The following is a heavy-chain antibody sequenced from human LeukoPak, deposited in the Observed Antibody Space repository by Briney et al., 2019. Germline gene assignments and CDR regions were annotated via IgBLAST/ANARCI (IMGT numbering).Heavy chain of an antibody. V-gene: IGHV3-7*03. CDR2: INRDGSER. Sequence: GGSLRLSCAASGFTSSNYWMTWVRQAPGKGLEWVANINRDGSERYYVDSVKGRFTISRDDAKSSLYLQMNSLRAEDTAVYYCARRNAMDVWGQGTTVIVFS. J-gene: IGHJ6*02. CDR1: GFTSSNYW. CDR3: ARRNAMDV.